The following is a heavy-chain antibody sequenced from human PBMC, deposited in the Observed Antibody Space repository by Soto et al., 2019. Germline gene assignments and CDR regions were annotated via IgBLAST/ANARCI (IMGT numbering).Heavy chain of an antibody. Sequence: PGGSLRLSCAASGFTFSSYPMTWVRQAPGKGLEWVSAISGSGGSTYYADSVKGRFTISRDNSKNTLYLQMNSLRAEDTAVYYCARGSVTIFGVVRDFDYWGQGPLVTVSS. J-gene: IGHJ4*02. V-gene: IGHV3-23*01. D-gene: IGHD3-3*01. CDR1: GFTFSSYP. CDR3: ARGSVTIFGVVRDFDY. CDR2: ISGSGGST.